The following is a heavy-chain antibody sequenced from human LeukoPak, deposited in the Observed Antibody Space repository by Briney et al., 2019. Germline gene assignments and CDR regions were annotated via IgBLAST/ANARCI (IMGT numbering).Heavy chain of an antibody. CDR1: GYTFTSYG. D-gene: IGHD3-22*01. CDR3: ARAAGCYDSSDYYLY. V-gene: IGHV1-18*01. CDR2: ISAYNGNT. Sequence: ASVKVSCKASGYTFTSYGISWVRQAPGQGLEWMGWISAYNGNTDYAQKFQGRVTMTTDTSTSTAYMELRSLRSDDTAVYYCARAAGCYDSSDYYLYWGQGTLVTVSS. J-gene: IGHJ4*02.